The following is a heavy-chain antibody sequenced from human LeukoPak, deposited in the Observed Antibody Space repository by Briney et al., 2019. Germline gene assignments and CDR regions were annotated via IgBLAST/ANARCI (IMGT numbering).Heavy chain of an antibody. Sequence: SQTLSLTCTVSGGSISSGSYYWSWIRQPAGKGLEWIGRIYTSGSTNYNPSLKSRVTISVDTSKNQFSLKLSSVTAADTAVYYCARRWSPKLLWFGELSSRAFDIWGQGTMVTVSS. D-gene: IGHD3-10*01. V-gene: IGHV4-61*02. J-gene: IGHJ3*02. CDR3: ARRWSPKLLWFGELSSRAFDI. CDR1: GGSISSGSYY. CDR2: IYTSGST.